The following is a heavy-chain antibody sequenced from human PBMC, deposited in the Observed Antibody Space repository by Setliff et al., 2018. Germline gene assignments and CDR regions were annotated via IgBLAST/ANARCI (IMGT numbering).Heavy chain of an antibody. D-gene: IGHD5-12*01. CDR3: ARASRYGTIKYRGDYYMDV. CDR1: GYTFTTYA. CDR2: INTNTGNP. Sequence: ASVKVSCKASGYTFTTYAIGWMRQDPGQGPEWMGWINTNTGNPSYAQGFTGRFVFSLDTSVSTAYLQISSLKGEDTGVYYCARASRYGTIKYRGDYYMDVWGKGTTVTV. V-gene: IGHV7-4-1*02. J-gene: IGHJ6*03.